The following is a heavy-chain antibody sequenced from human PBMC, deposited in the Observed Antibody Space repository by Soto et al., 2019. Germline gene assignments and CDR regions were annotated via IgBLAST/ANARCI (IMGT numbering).Heavy chain of an antibody. CDR1: GGSISSGGYY. J-gene: IGHJ3*02. D-gene: IGHD2-15*01. CDR3: ARDCSGGSCYSYAFDI. Sequence: SETLSLTCTVSGGSISSGGYYWSWIRQHPGKGLEWIGYIYYSGSTYYNPSLKSRVTISVDTSKNQFSLKLSSVTAADTAVYYCARDCSGGSCYSYAFDIWGQGTMVTVSS. CDR2: IYYSGST. V-gene: IGHV4-31*03.